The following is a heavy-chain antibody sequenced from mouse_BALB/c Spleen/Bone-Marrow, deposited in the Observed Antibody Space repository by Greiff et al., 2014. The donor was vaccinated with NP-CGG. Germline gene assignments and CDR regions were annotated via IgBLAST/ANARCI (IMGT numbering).Heavy chain of an antibody. D-gene: IGHD3-1*01. Sequence: LVESGASVKISCKASGYTFTDYYINWVKQKPGRGLEWIGWIYPGSGSTKYNEKFKGKATLTVDTSSSTAYMQLSSLTSEDTAVYFCANLGRYAMDYWGQETSVTVSS. CDR1: GYTFTDYY. V-gene: IGHV1-84*02. CDR2: IYPGSGST. J-gene: IGHJ4*01. CDR3: ANLGRYAMDY.